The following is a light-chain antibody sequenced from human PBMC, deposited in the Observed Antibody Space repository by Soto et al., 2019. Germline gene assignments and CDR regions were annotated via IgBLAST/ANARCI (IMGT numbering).Light chain of an antibody. Sequence: IVLTQSPANLSRSPWERANLSCKASQSVSSYLAWYQQKPGQAPRLLIYDASTRATGIPARCSGSGAGTDFTLTISSLETEDFAVYYCQQRSNWPRTFGGGTKVDIK. V-gene: IGKV3-11*01. J-gene: IGKJ4*01. CDR2: DAS. CDR3: QQRSNWPRT. CDR1: QSVSSY.